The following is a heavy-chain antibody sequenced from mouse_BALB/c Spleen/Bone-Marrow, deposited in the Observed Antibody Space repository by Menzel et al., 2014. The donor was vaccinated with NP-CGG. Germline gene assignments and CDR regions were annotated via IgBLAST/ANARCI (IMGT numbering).Heavy chain of an antibody. CDR2: ISDGGRYT. CDR1: GFTFSDYH. CDR3: SRAYGYDAWFAY. J-gene: IGHJ3*01. D-gene: IGHD2-2*01. Sequence: EEQGVESGGGLVKPGGSLKLSCAVSGFTFSDYHMYWVRQTPETRLEWVATISDGGRYTYYSDSVKGRFTISRDNAKNNLHLQMNSLRSEDTSMYFCSRAYGYDAWFAYWGKGTLVTVTA. V-gene: IGHV5-4*02.